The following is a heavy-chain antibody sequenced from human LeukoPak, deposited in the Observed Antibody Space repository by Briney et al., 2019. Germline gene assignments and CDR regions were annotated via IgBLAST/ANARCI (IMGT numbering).Heavy chain of an antibody. V-gene: IGHV1-18*01. CDR2: ISAYNGNT. J-gene: IGHJ5*02. D-gene: IGHD6-13*01. Sequence: ASVKVSCKASGYTFTSYAMHWVRQAPGQGLEWMGWISAYNGNTNYAQKLQGRVTMTTDTSTSTAYMELRSLRSDDTAVYYCAGSIAAAGMRGFDPWGQGTLVTVSS. CDR1: GYTFTSYA. CDR3: AGSIAAAGMRGFDP.